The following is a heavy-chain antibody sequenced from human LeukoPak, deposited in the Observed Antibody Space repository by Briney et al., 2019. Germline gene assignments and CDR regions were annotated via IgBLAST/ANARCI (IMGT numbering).Heavy chain of an antibody. CDR3: ARERIAVAGGYYFDY. Sequence: PSETLSLTCTVSGGSISSYYWSWIRQPPGKGLEWIGYIYYSGSTNYNPSLKSRVTISVDTSKNQFSLKLSSVTAADTAVYYCARERIAVAGGYYFDYWGQGTQVTVSS. J-gene: IGHJ4*02. V-gene: IGHV4-59*01. D-gene: IGHD6-19*01. CDR1: GGSISSYY. CDR2: IYYSGST.